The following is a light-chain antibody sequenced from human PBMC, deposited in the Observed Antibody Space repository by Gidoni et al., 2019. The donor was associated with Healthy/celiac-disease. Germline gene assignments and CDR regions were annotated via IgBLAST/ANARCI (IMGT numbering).Light chain of an antibody. V-gene: IGKV3-11*01. CDR1: QSVSSY. J-gene: IGKJ4*01. CDR2: DAS. CDR3: QQRINWPSGTPLT. Sequence: EIVLTQSPATLSLSPGERATLSCRASQSVSSYLAWYQQKPGQAPRLLIYDASNRATGSPARFSGSGSETDLTLTISSLEPEDFAVYYCQQRINWPSGTPLTFGGGTKVEIK.